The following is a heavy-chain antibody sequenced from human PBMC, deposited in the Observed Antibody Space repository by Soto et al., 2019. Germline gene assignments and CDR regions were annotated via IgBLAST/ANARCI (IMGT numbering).Heavy chain of an antibody. D-gene: IGHD3-22*01. CDR3: ARVAYYYDSSGYFY. CDR1: RFTFSSYN. J-gene: IGHJ4*02. V-gene: IGHV3-48*01. CDR2: ISSSGSTI. Sequence: GSLRLSCAAARFTFSSYNMNWVRQASGKGLEWVSYISSSGSTIYYADSVKGRFTISRDNAKNSLYLQMNSLRAEDTAVYYCARVAYYYDSSGYFYWGQGTLVTVSS.